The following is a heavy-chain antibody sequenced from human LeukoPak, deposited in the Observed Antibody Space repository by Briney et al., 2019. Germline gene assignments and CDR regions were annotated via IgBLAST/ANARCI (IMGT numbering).Heavy chain of an antibody. V-gene: IGHV3-74*01. D-gene: IGHD3-10*01. J-gene: IGHJ4*02. CDR1: GFTFSTYW. Sequence: GGSLRLSCAASGFTFSTYWMHWVRQAPGKGLVWVSRIHGDGTFTASADSVKGRFTISRDNAQNMVYLQMNSLRVEDTAVYYCARDLVLGSGSYGQWGQGTLVTVSS. CDR3: ARDLVLGSGSYGQ. CDR2: IHGDGTFT.